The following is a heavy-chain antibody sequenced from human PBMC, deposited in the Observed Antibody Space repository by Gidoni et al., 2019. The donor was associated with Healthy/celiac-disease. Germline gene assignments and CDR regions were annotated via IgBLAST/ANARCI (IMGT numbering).Heavy chain of an antibody. Sequence: QVHLQESGPGLVQPSETLSLTCTVSGGSLSSYYWSWILQPPGKGLEWIGYIYYSGSTNYNPSLKSRVTISVDTSKNQFSLKLSSVTAADTAVYYCARSEWELLRGWFDPWGQGTLVTVSS. V-gene: IGHV4-59*08. J-gene: IGHJ5*02. CDR3: ARSEWELLRGWFDP. CDR2: IYYSGST. CDR1: GGSLSSYY. D-gene: IGHD1-26*01.